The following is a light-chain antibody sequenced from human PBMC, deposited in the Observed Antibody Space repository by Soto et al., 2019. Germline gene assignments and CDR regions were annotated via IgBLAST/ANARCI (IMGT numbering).Light chain of an antibody. Sequence: SYELTQPPSVSVAPGKTARITCGGNNIGSKSVHWYQQKPGQAPVLVIHYDSDRPSGIPERFSGSNSENTATLIISRVEAGDEADYHCQVWDTKSDPCWVFGGGTKLTVL. CDR3: QVWDTKSDPCWV. J-gene: IGLJ3*02. V-gene: IGLV3-21*04. CDR1: NIGSKS. CDR2: YDS.